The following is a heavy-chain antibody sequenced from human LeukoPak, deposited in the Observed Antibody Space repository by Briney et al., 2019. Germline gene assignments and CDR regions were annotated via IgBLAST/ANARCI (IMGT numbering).Heavy chain of an antibody. CDR3: ARPMITFGGVIANAFDI. J-gene: IGHJ3*02. V-gene: IGHV1-2*02. Sequence: GASVKVSCMASGYTFTGYYMHWVRQAPGQGLEWMGWINPNSGGTNYAQKFQGRVTMTRDKSISTAYMELSRLRSDDTAVYYCARPMITFGGVIANAFDIWGQGTMVTVSS. CDR1: GYTFTGYY. CDR2: INPNSGGT. D-gene: IGHD3-16*02.